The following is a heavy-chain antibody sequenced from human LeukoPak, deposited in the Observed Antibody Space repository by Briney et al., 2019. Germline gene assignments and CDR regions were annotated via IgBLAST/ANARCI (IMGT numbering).Heavy chain of an antibody. Sequence: SGPTLVKPTQTLTLTCTFSGFSLSTSGVGVGWIRQPPGGALECLALIYWNDDKRYSPFLNNRLTITKDTSKNQVVLTMTNMDPVDTATYYCAHCSDTFFDYWGQGTLVTVSS. V-gene: IGHV2-5*01. J-gene: IGHJ4*02. CDR3: AHCSDTFFDY. CDR2: IYWNDDK. D-gene: IGHD6-19*01. CDR1: GFSLSTSGVG.